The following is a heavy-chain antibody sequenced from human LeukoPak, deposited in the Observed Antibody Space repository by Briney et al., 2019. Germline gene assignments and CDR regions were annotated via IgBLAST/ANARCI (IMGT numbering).Heavy chain of an antibody. V-gene: IGHV3-30*04. CDR3: AKGIPWGAFDI. CDR1: GFTFSSYA. J-gene: IGHJ3*02. CDR2: ISYDGSNK. D-gene: IGHD3-16*01. Sequence: PGRSLRLSCAASGFTFSSYAMHWVRQAPGKGLEWVAVISYDGSNKYYADSVKGRFTISRDNSKNTLYLQMNSLRAEDTAVYYCAKGIPWGAFDIWGQGTMVTVSS.